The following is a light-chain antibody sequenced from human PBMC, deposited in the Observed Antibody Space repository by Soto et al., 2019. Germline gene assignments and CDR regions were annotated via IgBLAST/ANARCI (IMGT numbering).Light chain of an antibody. CDR3: QQYNDRPPIT. Sequence: EIVLTQSPATLSVSPGERATLSCRASQTVSSNLAWYQHKPGQAPRLLIYRASIRATGIPGRFSGTGSGTEFTLTISGLQSEDFAVYYCQQYNDRPPITFGQGTRLEIK. V-gene: IGKV3-15*01. CDR2: RAS. CDR1: QTVSSN. J-gene: IGKJ5*01.